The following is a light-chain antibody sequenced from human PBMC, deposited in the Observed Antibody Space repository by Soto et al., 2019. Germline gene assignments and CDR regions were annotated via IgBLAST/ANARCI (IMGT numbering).Light chain of an antibody. Sequence: EIVMNHSPPTLSVSPCERTTLSCRASQSLSSTLVWYQQKPGQAPRLLIYGASTRAPGIPARFSGSGYGTEFTLTISSLLSEDFAVYYCQQYGTTSETFGRGTKVDI. CDR3: QQYGTTSET. CDR1: QSLSST. V-gene: IGKV3-15*01. CDR2: GAS. J-gene: IGKJ1*01.